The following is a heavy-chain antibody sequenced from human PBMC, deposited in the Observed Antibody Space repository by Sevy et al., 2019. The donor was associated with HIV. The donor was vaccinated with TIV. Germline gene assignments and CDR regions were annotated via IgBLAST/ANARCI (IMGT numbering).Heavy chain of an antibody. D-gene: IGHD5-18*01. CDR2: IHSDDTT. J-gene: IGHJ4*02. V-gene: IGHV3-66*01. CDR1: GFTVNSNY. Sequence: GGSLRLSCAASGFTVNSNYMTWVRQTPGKGLEGVSVIHSDDTTYHADSVKDSFTISRDNFKNTLHLHMRGLRAEDTAVYYCARGKSGYGYALNYWGQGTLVTVSS. CDR3: ARGKSGYGYALNY.